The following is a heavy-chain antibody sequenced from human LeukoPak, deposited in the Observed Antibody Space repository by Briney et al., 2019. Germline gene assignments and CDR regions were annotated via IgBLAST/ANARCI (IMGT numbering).Heavy chain of an antibody. V-gene: IGHV1-18*01. CDR3: ARDPMAHSGYDAIPFDY. Sequence: GASVKVSCKASGYTFTSYGISWVRQAPGQGLEWMGWISAYNGNTNYAQKLQGRVTMTTDTSTSTAYMELRSLRSDDTAVYYCARDPMAHSGYDAIPFDYWGQGTLVTVSS. CDR1: GYTFTSYG. CDR2: ISAYNGNT. J-gene: IGHJ4*02. D-gene: IGHD5-12*01.